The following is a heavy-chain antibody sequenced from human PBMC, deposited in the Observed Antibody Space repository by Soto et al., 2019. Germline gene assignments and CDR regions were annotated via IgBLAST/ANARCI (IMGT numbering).Heavy chain of an antibody. Sequence: SVKVSCKASGGTFSSYTISWVRQAPGQGLEWMGRIIPILGIANYAQKFQGRVTITADKSTSTAYMELSSLRSEDTAVYYCARVFPYCSSTSCPLSYWGQGTLVTAPQ. D-gene: IGHD2-2*01. V-gene: IGHV1-69*02. CDR3: ARVFPYCSSTSCPLSY. J-gene: IGHJ4*02. CDR2: IIPILGIA. CDR1: GGTFSSYT.